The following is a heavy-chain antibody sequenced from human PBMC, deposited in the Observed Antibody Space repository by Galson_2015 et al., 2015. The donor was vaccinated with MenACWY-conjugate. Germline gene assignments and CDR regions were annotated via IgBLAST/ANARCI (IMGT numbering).Heavy chain of an antibody. V-gene: IGHV5-51*01. D-gene: IGHD1-26*01. CDR2: FNPANSET. Sequence: QSGAEVKKPGESLKISCKGSGYSFTNYWIGWVRQMPGKGLEWMGLFNPANSETRYSPSFQGQVTIPADESISTAYLQWSNLKASDTATYYCARHPPGGRGMDVWGRGTTVTVSS. CDR1: GYSFTNYW. J-gene: IGHJ6*01. CDR3: ARHPPGGRGMDV.